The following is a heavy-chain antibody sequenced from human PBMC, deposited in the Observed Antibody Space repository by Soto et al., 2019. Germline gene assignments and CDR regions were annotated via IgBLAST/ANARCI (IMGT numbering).Heavy chain of an antibody. V-gene: IGHV1-18*01. D-gene: IGHD7-27*01. CDR3: TTDIWVSRALDY. CDR1: GYTFTSYG. Sequence: GASVKVSCKASGYTFTSYGISWVRQAPGQGLEWMGWISAYNGNTNYAQKFQGKVTMTTDTSTSTAYMELRSLRSDDTAVYYCTTDIWVSRALDYWGQGTLVTVSS. CDR2: ISAYNGNT. J-gene: IGHJ4*02.